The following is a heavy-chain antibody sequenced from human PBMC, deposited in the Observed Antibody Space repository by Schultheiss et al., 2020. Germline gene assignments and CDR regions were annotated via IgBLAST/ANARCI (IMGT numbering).Heavy chain of an antibody. V-gene: IGHV3-66*03. CDR2: IYSCGST. Sequence: GGSLRLSCAASGFTVSSNYMSWVRQAPGKGLEWVSVIYSCGSTYYADSVKGRFTISRDNSKNTLYLQMNSLRAEDTAVYYCAREERGSGWYHGMDVWGQGTTVTVSS. D-gene: IGHD6-19*01. J-gene: IGHJ6*02. CDR3: AREERGSGWYHGMDV. CDR1: GFTVSSNY.